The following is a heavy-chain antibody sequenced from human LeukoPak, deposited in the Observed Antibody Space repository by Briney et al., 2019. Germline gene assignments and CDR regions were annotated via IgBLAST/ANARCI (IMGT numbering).Heavy chain of an antibody. J-gene: IGHJ4*02. Sequence: GGSLRLSCAASGFTFGSYAIYWVRQAPGKGLEWVSGISGSGGITYFADSVKGRFTISRDNSKNTVYLQINSLRAEDTALYYCAKTRAGNSSGRDPGWPMDYWGQGALVTVSS. V-gene: IGHV3-23*01. CDR1: GFTFGSYA. D-gene: IGHD3-22*01. CDR2: ISGSGGIT. CDR3: AKTRAGNSSGRDPGWPMDY.